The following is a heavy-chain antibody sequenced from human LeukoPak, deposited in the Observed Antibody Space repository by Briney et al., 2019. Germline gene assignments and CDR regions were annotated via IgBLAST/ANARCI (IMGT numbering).Heavy chain of an antibody. CDR3: AKEEGRCDTTSCAPFDY. V-gene: IGHV3-11*01. CDR1: GFIFSDYY. D-gene: IGHD2-2*01. Sequence: GGSLRLSCVASGFIFSDYYMTWIRQAPGKGLEWISYITTNGASTYYATSVKGRFTISRDNSKNTVYLQMNSLRAEDTAVYYCAKEEGRCDTTSCAPFDYWGQGTLVTVSS. CDR2: ITTNGAST. J-gene: IGHJ4*02.